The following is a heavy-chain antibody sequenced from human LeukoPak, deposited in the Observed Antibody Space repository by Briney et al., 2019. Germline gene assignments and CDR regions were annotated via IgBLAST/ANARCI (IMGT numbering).Heavy chain of an antibody. J-gene: IGHJ4*02. Sequence: PGGSLRLSCAASGFTFSSYSMNWVRQAPGKGLEWVSYISSSSSTIYYADSVKGRFTISRDNAKNSLYLQMNSLRAEDTALYYCAKGSFRSGSYPFDYWGQGTLVTVSS. D-gene: IGHD1-26*01. CDR1: GFTFSSYS. CDR3: AKGSFRSGSYPFDY. CDR2: ISSSSSTI. V-gene: IGHV3-48*01.